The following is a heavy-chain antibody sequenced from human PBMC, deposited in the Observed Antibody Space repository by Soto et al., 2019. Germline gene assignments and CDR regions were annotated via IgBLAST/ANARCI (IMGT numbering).Heavy chain of an antibody. CDR3: AKDLGSGKPYYYYAMDV. V-gene: IGHV3-30*18. CDR2: LSYDGSNK. D-gene: IGHD3-10*01. J-gene: IGHJ6*02. Sequence: QGQLVESGGGVVQPGTSLRLSCEASGFIFSRYGMHWVRQAPGKGLEWVAVLSYDGSNKYYAESVKGRFIISRDKSENTLYLQMNSLRAEDTAVYYCAKDLGSGKPYYYYAMDVWGQGTTVTVSS. CDR1: GFIFSRYG.